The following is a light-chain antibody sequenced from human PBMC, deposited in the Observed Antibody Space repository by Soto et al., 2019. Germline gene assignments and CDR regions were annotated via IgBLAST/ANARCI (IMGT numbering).Light chain of an antibody. CDR1: QDISSY. CDR3: QQLNSCPRT. V-gene: IGKV1-9*01. Sequence: DIQLTQSPSFLSASVGDRVIITCRASQDISSYLAWYQQRPGKVPRFLTHAASTLQSGVPSRFSAAGSGTTFTLTFSSLQPEDITTYYCQQLNSCPRTFGQGTKVEV. J-gene: IGKJ1*01. CDR2: AAS.